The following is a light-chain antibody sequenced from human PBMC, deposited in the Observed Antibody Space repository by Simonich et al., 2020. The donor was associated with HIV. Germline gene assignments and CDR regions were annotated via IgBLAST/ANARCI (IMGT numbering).Light chain of an antibody. CDR1: RNILYNSNNKNY. Sequence: DIVMTQSPDSLAVSLGKRATINCKSRRNILYNSNNKNYLAWYQQKPGQPPNLLIYWASTRESGVPDRFSASGSGTDFTLTISSLQAEDVAVYYCQQYYTTPPTFGQGTKVEIK. V-gene: IGKV4-1*01. CDR2: WAS. J-gene: IGKJ1*01. CDR3: QQYYTTPPT.